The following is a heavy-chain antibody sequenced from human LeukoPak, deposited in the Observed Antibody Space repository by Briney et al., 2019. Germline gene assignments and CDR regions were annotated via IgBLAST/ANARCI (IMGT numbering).Heavy chain of an antibody. V-gene: IGHV3-21*01. J-gene: IGHJ5*01. CDR2: ISSTSAYI. D-gene: IGHD6-19*01. Sequence: GGSMRLSCAASGFALRSYTVTWVRQAPGKGLEWVSSISSTSAYIYYAESVKGRFSISRDNVDNVVHLQMSSLTNEDTAVYYCARVAVAGPTGWFDSWGQGTLVTVSS. CDR1: GFALRSYT. CDR3: ARVAVAGPTGWFDS.